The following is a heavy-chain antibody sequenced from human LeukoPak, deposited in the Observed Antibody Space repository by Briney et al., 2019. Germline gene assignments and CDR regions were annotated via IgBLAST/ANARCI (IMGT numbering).Heavy chain of an antibody. CDR2: INHRGST. D-gene: IGHD3-10*01. Sequence: SETLSLTCAVYGGSFSGYHWSWIRQPPGKGLEWIGEINHRGSTNYNPSLKSRVTISVDTSKNQFSLKLSSVTAADTAVYYCARARMVRGVTIDYWGQGTLVTVSS. CDR3: ARARMVRGVTIDY. CDR1: GGSFSGYH. J-gene: IGHJ4*02. V-gene: IGHV4-34*09.